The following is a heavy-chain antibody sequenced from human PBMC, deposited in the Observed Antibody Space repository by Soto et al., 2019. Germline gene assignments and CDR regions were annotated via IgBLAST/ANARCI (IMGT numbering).Heavy chain of an antibody. CDR1: GGSFSAYY. V-gene: IGHV4-34*12. D-gene: IGHD1-26*01. Sequence: SETLSLTCAVYGGSFSAYYWSWVRRPPGKGLEWIGEIIHSESTKYNPSLKSRVTISVDTSKNQFSLKLSSVTAADTAVYYCARQRPTDGRWEFANYYGMDVWGQGTPVTVS. CDR2: IIHSEST. CDR3: ARQRPTDGRWEFANYYGMDV. J-gene: IGHJ6*02.